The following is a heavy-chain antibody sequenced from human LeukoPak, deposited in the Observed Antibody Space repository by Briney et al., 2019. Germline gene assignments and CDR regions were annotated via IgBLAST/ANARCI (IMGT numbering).Heavy chain of an antibody. J-gene: IGHJ4*02. V-gene: IGHV4-59*01. Sequence: PSETLSLTCTVSGGSISSYYWSWIRQPPGKGLEWIGYIYYSGSTNYNPSLKSRVTISVDTSKNQFSLKLSSVTAADTAVYYCARGFGNYDILRFDYWGQGTLVTVSS. CDR1: GGSISSYY. D-gene: IGHD3-9*01. CDR2: IYYSGST. CDR3: ARGFGNYDILRFDY.